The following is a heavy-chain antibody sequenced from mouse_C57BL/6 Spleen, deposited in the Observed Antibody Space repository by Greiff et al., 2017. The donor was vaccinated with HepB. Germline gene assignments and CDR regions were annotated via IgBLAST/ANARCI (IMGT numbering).Heavy chain of an antibody. CDR3: TRIPLYDYDKKDYCDY. CDR1: GYTFTDYE. J-gene: IGHJ2*01. D-gene: IGHD2-4*01. CDR2: IDPETGGT. V-gene: IGHV1-15*01. Sequence: VQLQQSGAELVRPGASVTLSCKASGYTFTDYEMHWVKQTPVHGLEWIGAIDPETGGTAYNQKFKGKAILTADKSSSTAYMELRSLTSEDSAVYYCTRIPLYDYDKKDYCDYWGQGTTLTVSS.